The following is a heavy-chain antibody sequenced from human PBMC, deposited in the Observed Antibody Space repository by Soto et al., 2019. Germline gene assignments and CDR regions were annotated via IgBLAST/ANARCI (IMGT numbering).Heavy chain of an antibody. J-gene: IGHJ2*01. CDR3: TRPAEDRSAYDWDFEL. V-gene: IGHV3-73*02. D-gene: IGHD3-22*01. Sequence: EVQLVESGGGLVQPGGSLKLSCAASGFIFSDAGIHWVRQASGKGLEWVARVRRKTYQDATAYAASVKGRFTTSRDDSKNTAYLQMNSLTDEDTAVYYCTRPAEDRSAYDWDFELWGRGTLVTVSS. CDR2: VRRKTYQDAT. CDR1: GFIFSDAG.